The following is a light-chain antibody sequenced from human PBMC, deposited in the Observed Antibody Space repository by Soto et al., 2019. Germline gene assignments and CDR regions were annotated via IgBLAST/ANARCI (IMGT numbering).Light chain of an antibody. CDR3: QQYNSYGT. CDR1: QSISSW. Sequence: DIQTTQSPSTLSASVGDRVTITCRASQSISSWLAWYQQKPGKAPKLLIYKASSLESGVPSRFSGSGSGTEFTLTISSLQPDDFATYYCQQYNSYGTFGQGTKVEIK. V-gene: IGKV1-5*03. CDR2: KAS. J-gene: IGKJ1*01.